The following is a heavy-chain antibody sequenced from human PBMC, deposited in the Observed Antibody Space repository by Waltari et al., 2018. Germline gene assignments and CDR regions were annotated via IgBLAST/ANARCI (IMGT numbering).Heavy chain of an antibody. Sequence: EVQLVESGGGLVQPGRSLRLSCAASGFTFDDYAMHWVRQAPGKGLEWVSGISWNSGSIGYADSVKGRFTISRDNAKNSLYLQMNSLRAEDTALYYCAKEIAARPIYYYYYGMDVWGQGTTVTVSS. CDR2: ISWNSGSI. V-gene: IGHV3-9*01. J-gene: IGHJ6*02. CDR1: GFTFDDYA. D-gene: IGHD6-6*01. CDR3: AKEIAARPIYYYYYGMDV.